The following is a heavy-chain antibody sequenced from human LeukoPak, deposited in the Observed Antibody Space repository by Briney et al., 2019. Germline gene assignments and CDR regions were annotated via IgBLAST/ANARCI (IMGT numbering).Heavy chain of an antibody. J-gene: IGHJ4*02. CDR2: ISYDGSNK. Sequence: GGSLRLSCAASGFTFSSYGMHWVRQAPGKGLEWVAVISYDGSNKYYADSVKGRFTISRDNSKSTLYLQMNSLRAEDTAVYYCAKVGRVWQWLDYFDYWGQGTLVTVSS. CDR1: GFTFSSYG. CDR3: AKVGRVWQWLDYFDY. V-gene: IGHV3-30*18. D-gene: IGHD6-19*01.